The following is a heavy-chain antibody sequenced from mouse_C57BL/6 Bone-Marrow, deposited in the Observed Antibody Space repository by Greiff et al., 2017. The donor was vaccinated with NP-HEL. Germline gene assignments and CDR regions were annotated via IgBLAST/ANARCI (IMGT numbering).Heavy chain of an antibody. Sequence: EVMLVESGEGLVKPGGSLKLSCAASGFTFSSYAMSWVRQTPEKRLEWVAYISSGGDYIYYADTVKGRFTISRDNARNTLYLQMSSLKSEDTAMYYCTRESGDGYPYAMDYWGQGTSVTVSS. V-gene: IGHV5-9-1*02. CDR1: GFTFSSYA. J-gene: IGHJ4*01. CDR3: TRESGDGYPYAMDY. D-gene: IGHD2-3*01. CDR2: ISSGGDYI.